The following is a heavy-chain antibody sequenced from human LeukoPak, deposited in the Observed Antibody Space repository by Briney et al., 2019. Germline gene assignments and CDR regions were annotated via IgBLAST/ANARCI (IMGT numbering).Heavy chain of an antibody. CDR2: FDPEHGET. Sequence: ASVKVSCTVSTYTLTELSIHWVRQAPGKGLEWMGGFDPEHGETIYAQKFQGRVIMTEDTSTDTAYMELSGLRSEDTAVYYCATGRLYYDRRGYYENDAFDLWGHGTRVTVTS. CDR3: ATGRLYYDRRGYYENDAFDL. CDR1: TYTLTELS. V-gene: IGHV1-24*01. D-gene: IGHD3-22*01. J-gene: IGHJ3*01.